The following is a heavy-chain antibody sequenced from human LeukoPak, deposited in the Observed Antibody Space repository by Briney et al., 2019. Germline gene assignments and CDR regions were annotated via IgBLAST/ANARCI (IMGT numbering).Heavy chain of an antibody. V-gene: IGHV1-8*03. CDR3: ARGIAVAPGDTFDI. J-gene: IGHJ3*02. CDR1: GYTFTSYD. CDR2: MNPNSGDT. Sequence: GASVKVSCKASGYTFTSYDINWVRQATGQGLEWMGWMNPNSGDTGYAQKFQGRVTITRNTSISTAYMELSSLRSDDTAVYYCARGIAVAPGDTFDIWGQGTMVTVSS. D-gene: IGHD6-19*01.